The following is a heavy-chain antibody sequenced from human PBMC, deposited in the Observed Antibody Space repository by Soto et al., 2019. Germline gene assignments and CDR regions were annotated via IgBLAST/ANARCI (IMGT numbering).Heavy chain of an antibody. J-gene: IGHJ6*04. CDR2: IIPIFGTA. CDR3: ARDCTNGVCYRFARPYGMGV. CDR1: GGTFSSYA. V-gene: IGHV1-69*13. D-gene: IGHD2-8*01. Sequence: GASVKVSCKASGGTFSSYAISWVRQAPGQGLEWMGGIIPIFGTANYAQKFQGRVTITADESTSTAYLELSSLRSEDTAVYYCARDCTNGVCYRFARPYGMGVWGEGSTVTVSS.